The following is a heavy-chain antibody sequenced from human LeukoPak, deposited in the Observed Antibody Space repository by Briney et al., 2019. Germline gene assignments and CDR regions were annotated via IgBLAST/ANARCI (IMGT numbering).Heavy chain of an antibody. V-gene: IGHV3-7*01. CDR3: MTIDLAAGGTYYFAF. J-gene: IGHJ4*02. CDR1: GFTFSRYW. D-gene: IGHD6-13*01. CDR2: IKQDGSEK. Sequence: PGGSLRLSCAASGFTFSRYWMSWVRQAPGRGLEWVANIKQDGSEKYYVDSVKGRFTISRDNAENSLHLQMNSLRTEDTAVYFCMTIDLAAGGTYYFAFWGLGTLVTVSS.